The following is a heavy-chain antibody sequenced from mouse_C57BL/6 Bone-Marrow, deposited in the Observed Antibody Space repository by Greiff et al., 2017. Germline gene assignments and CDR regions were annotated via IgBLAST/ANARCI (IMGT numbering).Heavy chain of an antibody. CDR2: IGPGSGST. Sequence: VQLQQSGAELVKPGASVKISCKASGYTFTDYYINWVKQRPGQGLEWIGKIGPGSGSTYYNEKFQGKATITADTSSNTAYLQLSSLTSEDTAIYYCARPGDGYLYFDAGGTGTTVPVPS. V-gene: IGHV1-77*01. CDR3: ARPGDGYLYFDA. CDR1: GYTFTDYY. D-gene: IGHD2-3*01. J-gene: IGHJ1*03.